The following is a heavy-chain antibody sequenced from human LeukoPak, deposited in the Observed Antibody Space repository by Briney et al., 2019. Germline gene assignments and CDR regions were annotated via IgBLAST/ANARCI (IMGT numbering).Heavy chain of an antibody. CDR1: GGSISSSSYY. CDR3: ARGFGSGIGDY. D-gene: IGHD3-10*01. V-gene: IGHV4-39*07. J-gene: IGHJ4*02. CDR2: IYYSGST. Sequence: PSETLSLTCTVSGGSISSSSYYWGWIRQPPGKGLEWIGSIYYSGSTYYNPSLKSRVTISVDRSKNQFSLKLSSVTAADTAVYYCARGFGSGIGDYWGQGTLVTVSS.